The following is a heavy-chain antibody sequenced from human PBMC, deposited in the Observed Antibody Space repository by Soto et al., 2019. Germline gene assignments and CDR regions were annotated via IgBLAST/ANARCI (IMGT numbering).Heavy chain of an antibody. V-gene: IGHV1-18*01. CDR3: ARASVTAVAAYFDY. J-gene: IGHJ4*02. Sequence: QVQLVQSGAEVKKPGASVKVSCEASGYPFTNYGISWLRQGPGQGLEWMGWISAYDGDTKYAEKVQRRLTMTIDTSTSTAYMELRSLRSDDAAVYYCARASVTAVAAYFDYWGQGTLVSVSS. D-gene: IGHD6-19*01. CDR2: ISAYDGDT. CDR1: GYPFTNYG.